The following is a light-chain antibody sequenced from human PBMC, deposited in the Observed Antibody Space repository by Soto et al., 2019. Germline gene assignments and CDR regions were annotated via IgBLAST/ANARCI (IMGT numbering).Light chain of an antibody. CDR3: QQSYSTPLT. Sequence: DIVMTQTPLSLPVTPGEPASISCRSSQSLLDSDDGNTYLDWYLQKPGQSPQLLIYTLSYRASGVPDRFSGSGSGTDFTLTISSLQPEDFATYYCQQSYSTPLTFGGGTKVEIK. CDR2: TLS. J-gene: IGKJ4*01. CDR1: QSLLDSDDGNTY. V-gene: IGKV2-40*01.